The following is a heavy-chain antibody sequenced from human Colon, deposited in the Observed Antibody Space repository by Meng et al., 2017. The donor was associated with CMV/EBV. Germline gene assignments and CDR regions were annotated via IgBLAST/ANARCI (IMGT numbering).Heavy chain of an antibody. CDR2: IHNSGST. J-gene: IGHJ6*02. Sequence: SETLSLTCSVSGGSIRSYYWSWIRQPPGKGLEWIGNIHNSGSTSYNPSLKSRVTISVDTSKNQFSLKLSSVTAADTAVYYCARGGLYCSSTSCYFDWDYYYYYGMDVWGQGTTVTVSS. CDR1: GGSIRSYY. D-gene: IGHD2-2*01. CDR3: ARGGLYCSSTSCYFDWDYYYYYGMDV. V-gene: IGHV4-4*08.